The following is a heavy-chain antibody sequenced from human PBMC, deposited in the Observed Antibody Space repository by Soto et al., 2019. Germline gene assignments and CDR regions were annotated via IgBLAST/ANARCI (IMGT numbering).Heavy chain of an antibody. CDR1: GGSISSSNW. CDR3: AWGFIAAAGRSQTPIYNWFDP. Sequence: PSETLSLTCAVSGGSISSSNWWSWVRQPPGKGLEWIGEIYHSGSTNYNPSLKSRITISVDKSKNQFSLKLSSVTAAEKAVYYSAWGFIAAAGRSQTPIYNWFDPWGQGTLVTVSS. J-gene: IGHJ5*02. V-gene: IGHV4-4*02. D-gene: IGHD6-13*01. CDR2: IYHSGST.